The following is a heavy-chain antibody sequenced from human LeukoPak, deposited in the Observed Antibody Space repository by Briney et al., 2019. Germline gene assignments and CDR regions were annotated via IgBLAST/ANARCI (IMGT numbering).Heavy chain of an antibody. D-gene: IGHD3-9*01. CDR1: GGSFSDYY. Sequence: SETLSLTCAVYGGSFSDYYWRWSWIRQPPGKGLEWIGEINHSGSTNYNPSLESRITISSDTSKNQFSLRLSSVTAADTAVYYCARVNPGLRYFGYWGQGTLVTVSS. CDR2: INHSGST. CDR3: ARVNPGLRYFGY. V-gene: IGHV4-34*01. J-gene: IGHJ4*02.